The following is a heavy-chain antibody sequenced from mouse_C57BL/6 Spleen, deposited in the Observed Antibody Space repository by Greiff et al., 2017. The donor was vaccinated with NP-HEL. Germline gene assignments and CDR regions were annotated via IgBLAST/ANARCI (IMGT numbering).Heavy chain of an antibody. V-gene: IGHV1-53*01. CDR3: ARAKESHWYFDV. CDR2: INPSNGGT. J-gene: IGHJ1*03. Sequence: QVHVKQPGTELVKPGASVKLSCKASGYTFTSYWMHWVKQRPGQGLEWIGNINPSNGGTNYNEKFKSKATLTVDKSSSTAYMQLSSLTSEDSAVYYCARAKESHWYFDVWGTGTTVTVSS. CDR1: GYTFTSYW.